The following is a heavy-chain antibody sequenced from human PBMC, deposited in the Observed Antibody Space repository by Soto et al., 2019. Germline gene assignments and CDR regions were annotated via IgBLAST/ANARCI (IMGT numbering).Heavy chain of an antibody. V-gene: IGHV3-33*01. J-gene: IGHJ5*02. CDR2: IWYDGSNK. CDR3: ARTDSGNYLGWFDP. Sequence: QVQLAESGGGVVQPGRSLRLSCAASGFTFSSYGMLWVRQAPGKGLEWVAVIWYDGSNKYYADSVKGRFTISRDNSKNTLYLQMNSLRAEDTAVYYCARTDSGNYLGWFDPWGQGTLVTVSS. CDR1: GFTFSSYG. D-gene: IGHD1-26*01.